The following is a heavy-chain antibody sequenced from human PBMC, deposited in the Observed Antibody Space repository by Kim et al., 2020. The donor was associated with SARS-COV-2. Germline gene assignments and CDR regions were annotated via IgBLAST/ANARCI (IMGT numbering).Heavy chain of an antibody. CDR2: ISYDGSNK. Sequence: GGSLRLSCTASGFTFSSYGMHWVRQAPGKGLEWVAFISYDGSNKYQADSVKGRFTIFRDNSKNTLYLQMNSLRAEDKAVYYCAKDREAGVTWFGELSLD. V-gene: IGHV3-30*18. J-gene: IGHJ4*01. CDR1: GFTFSSYG. D-gene: IGHD3-10*01. CDR3: AKDREAGVTWFGELSLD.